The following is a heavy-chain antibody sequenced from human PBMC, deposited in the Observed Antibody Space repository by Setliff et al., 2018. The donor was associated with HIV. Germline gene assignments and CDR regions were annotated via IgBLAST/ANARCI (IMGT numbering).Heavy chain of an antibody. CDR3: ARFHMGHFDY. Sequence: PGGSLRLSCAGSGFTFSNYAMHWVRQAPGKGLEWVSAMSGSGANAYYADSVKGRFTISRDNSKNTLYVQMSSLRAEDTAVYYCARFHMGHFDYWGQGTLVTVSS. J-gene: IGHJ4*02. CDR1: GFTFSNYA. V-gene: IGHV3-23*01. CDR2: MSGSGANA.